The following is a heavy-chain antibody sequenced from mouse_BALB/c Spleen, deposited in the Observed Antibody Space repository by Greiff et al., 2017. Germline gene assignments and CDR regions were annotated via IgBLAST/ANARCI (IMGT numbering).Heavy chain of an antibody. Sequence: VKVVESGPGLVQPSQSLSITCTVSGFSLTSYGVHWVRQPPGKGLEWLGVIWAGGSTNYNSALMSRLSISKDNSKSQVFLKMNSLQTDDTAMYYCARARYAWFAYWGQGTLVTVSA. CDR1: GFSLTSYG. V-gene: IGHV2-9*02. D-gene: IGHD1-1*01. J-gene: IGHJ3*01. CDR2: IWAGGST. CDR3: ARARYAWFAY.